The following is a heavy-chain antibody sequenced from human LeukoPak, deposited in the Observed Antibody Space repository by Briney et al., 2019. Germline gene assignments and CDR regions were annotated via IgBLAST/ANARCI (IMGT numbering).Heavy chain of an antibody. CDR3: AREINGAFDY. V-gene: IGHV1-69*13. D-gene: IGHD3-10*01. CDR2: IIPIFGSA. J-gene: IGHJ4*02. Sequence: ASVKVSCKASGGTFSSYAISWVRQAPGQGLEWMGGIIPIFGSANYAQKFQGRVTITADESTTTAYLEMTGLTSDDTAVYYCAREINGAFDYWGQGTVVTVSS. CDR1: GGTFSSYA.